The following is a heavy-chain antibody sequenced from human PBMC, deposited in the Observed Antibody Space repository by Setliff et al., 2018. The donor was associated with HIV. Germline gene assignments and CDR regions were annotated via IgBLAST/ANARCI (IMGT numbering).Heavy chain of an antibody. CDR2: INHSGST. CDR3: ARIFGDQGYYYGMDV. D-gene: IGHD3-3*01. CDR1: GGSFSGYY. J-gene: IGHJ6*02. V-gene: IGHV4-34*01. Sequence: KTSETLSLTCAVYGGSFSGYYWSWVRQPPGKGLEWIGEINHSGSTNYNPSLKSRVTISVDTSKNHFSLKLRSVTAADTAVYYCARIFGDQGYYYGMDVWGQGTTVTVSS.